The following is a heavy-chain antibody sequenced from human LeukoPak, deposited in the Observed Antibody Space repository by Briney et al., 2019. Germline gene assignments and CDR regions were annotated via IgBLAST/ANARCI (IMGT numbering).Heavy chain of an antibody. CDR3: ARLMTTVTSEY. Sequence: SETLSLTCTVSGGSINRSYYYWGWIRQPPGKGLEWIGSIYYSGNTYYNPSLKTRVTISVDTSKNQFSLKLSSVTAADTAVYYCARLMTTVTSEYWGQGTLVTVSS. V-gene: IGHV4-39*01. D-gene: IGHD4-17*01. CDR1: GGSINRSYYY. CDR2: IYYSGNT. J-gene: IGHJ4*02.